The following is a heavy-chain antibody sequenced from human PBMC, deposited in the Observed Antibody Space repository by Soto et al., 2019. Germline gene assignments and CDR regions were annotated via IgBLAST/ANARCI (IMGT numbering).Heavy chain of an antibody. CDR1: GYTFFDYG. CDR2: ISGKNGDT. CDR3: ARGVPARDYYSYYLVV. D-gene: IGHD2-2*01. J-gene: IGHJ6*03. V-gene: IGHV1-18*01. Sequence: QVQLVQSGAEVKKPGASVKVSCKASGYTFFDYGVSWVRQAPGQGLEWMAWISGKNGDTNYAQNFQGRVTMTTDIATNTSHMYVRSLRSDDTAFYYCARGVPARDYYSYYLVVWGTGTTVTVSS.